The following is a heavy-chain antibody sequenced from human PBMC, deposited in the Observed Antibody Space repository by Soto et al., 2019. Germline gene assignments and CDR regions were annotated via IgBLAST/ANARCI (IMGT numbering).Heavy chain of an antibody. J-gene: IGHJ1*01. CDR1: NGSFSGYY. CDR2: ITHSGSS. CDR3: ARGLEYFQH. V-gene: IGHV4-34*01. Sequence: PSETLSLTCDVFNGSFSGYYWSWIRQPPGKGLEWIAEITHSGSSNYNPSLKSRVTMSLDRSKNRFSLKLTSVTAADTAVYYCARGLEYFQHWGQGTLVT.